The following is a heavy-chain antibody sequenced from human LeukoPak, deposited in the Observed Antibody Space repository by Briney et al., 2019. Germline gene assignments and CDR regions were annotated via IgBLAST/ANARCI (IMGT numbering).Heavy chain of an antibody. CDR2: IKSKTDCGTT. D-gene: IGHD6-19*01. J-gene: IGHJ4*02. CDR1: GFTFSNAW. V-gene: IGHV3-15*01. CDR3: TAYRIAVAGSIDY. Sequence: PGGSLRLSCAASGFTFSNAWMSWVRQAPGKGLEWVGRIKSKTDCGTTDYASTVKGRFTISRDDSKNTLYLQMNSLKTEDTAVYYCTAYRIAVAGSIDYWGQGTLVTVSS.